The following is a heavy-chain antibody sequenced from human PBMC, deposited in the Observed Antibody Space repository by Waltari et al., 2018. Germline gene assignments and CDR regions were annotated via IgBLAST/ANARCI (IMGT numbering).Heavy chain of an antibody. Sequence: EVQLVESGGGLVKPGGSLRLSCVASGFRFSAYAMTGARQAPGKGLEWVSSIGSSSSFMDYADAVRGRFTVSRDNAKNTLYLQMDTLRAEDTAVYYCAREGAEQWVVEDYGMDVWGQGTTVTVSS. J-gene: IGHJ6*02. CDR1: GFRFSAYA. CDR3: AREGAEQWVVEDYGMDV. D-gene: IGHD6-19*01. V-gene: IGHV3-21*02. CDR2: IGSSSSFM.